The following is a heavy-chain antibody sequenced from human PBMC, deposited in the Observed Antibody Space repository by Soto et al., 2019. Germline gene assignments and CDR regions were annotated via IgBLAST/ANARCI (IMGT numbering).Heavy chain of an antibody. Sequence: AASVKVSCKAPGGTFSNYALTWVRQAPGQGLEGMGWIILGSANYAQKFQDRLTITADGSTNISYMELTSLTSEDTARYYCARADYNSDYLLLYVDYWGQGTPVTVSS. J-gene: IGHJ4*02. CDR1: GGTFSNYA. V-gene: IGHV1-69*13. D-gene: IGHD3-22*01. CDR3: ARADYNSDYLLLYVDY. CDR2: IILGSA.